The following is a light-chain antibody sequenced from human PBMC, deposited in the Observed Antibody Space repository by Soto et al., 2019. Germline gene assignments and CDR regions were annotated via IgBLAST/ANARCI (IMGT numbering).Light chain of an antibody. CDR3: QQRSNWPLT. J-gene: IGKJ4*01. V-gene: IGKV3-11*01. Sequence: EIVLTQSPATLSLSPGERATLSCRASQSVSSYLAWYQQKPGQAPRLLIYDASNRATGIPDRFSGSGSGTDFTLTISSLEPEDFAIYYRQQRSNWPLTFGVGTKLDIK. CDR1: QSVSSY. CDR2: DAS.